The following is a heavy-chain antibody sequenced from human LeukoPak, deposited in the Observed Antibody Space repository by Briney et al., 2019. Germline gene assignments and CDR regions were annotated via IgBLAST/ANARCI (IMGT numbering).Heavy chain of an antibody. D-gene: IGHD3-22*01. V-gene: IGHV5-51*01. J-gene: IGHJ4*02. Sequence: GESLKISCKGSGYSFTSYWIGWVRQMPGKGLEWMGIIYPGDSDTRYNPSFQDQVTISVDKSISTAYLQWSSLRASDTAMYYCARHHYYYDSGPYPGHYWGQGTLVTVSS. CDR3: ARHHYYYDSGPYPGHY. CDR2: IYPGDSDT. CDR1: GYSFTSYW.